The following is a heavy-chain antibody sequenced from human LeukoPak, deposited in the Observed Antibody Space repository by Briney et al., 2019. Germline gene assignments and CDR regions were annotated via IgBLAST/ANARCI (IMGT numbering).Heavy chain of an antibody. CDR2: INPNSGGT. J-gene: IGHJ4*02. CDR1: GYTFISYY. D-gene: IGHD1-1*01. CDR3: ARWKDWNFDY. V-gene: IGHV1-2*06. Sequence: ASVKVSCKASGYTFISYYMQWVRQAPGQGLEWVGRINPNSGGTNYAQKFQGRVTMTRDTSISTAYMELRSLRSDDTAVYYCARWKDWNFDYWGQGTLVTVSS.